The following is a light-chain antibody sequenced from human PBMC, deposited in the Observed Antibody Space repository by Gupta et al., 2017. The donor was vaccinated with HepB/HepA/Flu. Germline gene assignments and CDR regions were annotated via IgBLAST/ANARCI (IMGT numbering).Light chain of an antibody. V-gene: IGLV3-19*01. CDR1: SLRTYY. CDR3: SCRANEKNVL. CDR2: CMS. Sequence: SSELTQDPSLFVALGPAVRITGQGDSLRTYYAAWYQQKPEKAPLLVSHCMSNRPSGTPDRFSSSYSKNTASMTITGAQAEDDADYYCSCRANEKNVLFGGGTKLTVL. J-gene: IGLJ2*01.